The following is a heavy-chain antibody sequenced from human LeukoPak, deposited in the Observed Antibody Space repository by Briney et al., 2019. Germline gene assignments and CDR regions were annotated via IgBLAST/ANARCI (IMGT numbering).Heavy chain of an antibody. CDR1: RFTFSSYA. CDR2: ISYDGSDK. D-gene: IGHD6-25*01. Sequence: GGSLRLSCAVSRFTFSSYAMHWVRQAPGKGLEWVALISYDGSDKYYADSVKGRFTISRGNSKNTLYLQMNSLRAEDTAVYYCAREAEAFDYWGQGTLVTVSS. V-gene: IGHV3-30-3*01. CDR3: AREAEAFDY. J-gene: IGHJ4*02.